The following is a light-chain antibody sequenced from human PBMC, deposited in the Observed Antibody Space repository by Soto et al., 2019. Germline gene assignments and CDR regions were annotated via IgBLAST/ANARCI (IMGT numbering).Light chain of an antibody. CDR1: QSVSSN. Sequence: EIVMTQTPATQSVSPGERATLSCRASQSVSSNLAWYQQKPGQAPRLLIYGASTRATGIPARFSGSGSGTEFTLTISSLQSEDFAVYYCQQYKNWPPLTFGGGTKVEIK. CDR2: GAS. CDR3: QQYKNWPPLT. V-gene: IGKV3-15*01. J-gene: IGKJ4*01.